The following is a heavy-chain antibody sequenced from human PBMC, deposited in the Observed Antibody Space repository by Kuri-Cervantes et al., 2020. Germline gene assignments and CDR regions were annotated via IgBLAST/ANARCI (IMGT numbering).Heavy chain of an antibody. V-gene: IGHV1-24*01. Sequence: ASVKVSCKASGYTFTGYYMHWVRQAPGQGLEWMGGFDPEDGETIYAQKFQGRVTMTEDTSTDTAYMELSSLRSEDTAVYYCATDGVVVISTGAFDVWGQGTMVTVSS. CDR2: FDPEDGET. D-gene: IGHD3-22*01. CDR1: GYTFTGYY. J-gene: IGHJ3*01. CDR3: ATDGVVVISTGAFDV.